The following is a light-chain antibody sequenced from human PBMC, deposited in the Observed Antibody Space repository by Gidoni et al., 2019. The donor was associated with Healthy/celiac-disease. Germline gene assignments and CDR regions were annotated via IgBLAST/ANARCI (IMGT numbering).Light chain of an antibody. CDR1: KLGDKY. V-gene: IGLV3-1*01. Sequence: YELTQPHAVSVSPGQTASITCSGDKLGDKYACWYQQKPGQSPVLVIYQDSTRPSGIPERFSGSNSGNTATLTISGTQAMDEADYYCQAWDSSTAVFGTGTKVTVL. CDR2: QDS. J-gene: IGLJ1*01. CDR3: QAWDSSTAV.